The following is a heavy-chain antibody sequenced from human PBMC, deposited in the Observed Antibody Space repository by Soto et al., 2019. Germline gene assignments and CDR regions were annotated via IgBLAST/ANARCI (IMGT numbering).Heavy chain of an antibody. CDR1: GGSISSYY. V-gene: IGHV4-59*01. Sequence: PSETLSLTCTVSGGSISSYYWSWIRQPPGKGLEWIGYVYYSGSTDYNPSLKSRVTISVDTSKNHFSLKLSSVTAADTAVYYCARGRIAAAGKLDYWSQGTLVTVSS. CDR2: VYYSGST. D-gene: IGHD6-13*01. J-gene: IGHJ4*02. CDR3: ARGRIAAAGKLDY.